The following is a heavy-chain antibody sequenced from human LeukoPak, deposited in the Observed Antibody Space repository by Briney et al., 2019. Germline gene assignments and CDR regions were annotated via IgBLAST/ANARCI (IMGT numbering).Heavy chain of an antibody. CDR3: ARDDYGDY. CDR2: MNTNSGNT. V-gene: IGHV1-8*01. Sequence: GASVKVSCKASGYTFTRYDINWGRQATGQGVERMGWMNTNSGNTGYAQKFQGRDTMTRNTSISTAYMALSRLRYAATAVYYCARDDYGDYSGEGTLVTVSS. CDR1: GYTFTRYD. J-gene: IGHJ4*02.